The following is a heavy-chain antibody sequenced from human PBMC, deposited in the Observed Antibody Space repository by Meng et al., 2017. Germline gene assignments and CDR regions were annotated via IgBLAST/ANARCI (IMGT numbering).Heavy chain of an antibody. CDR3: ARAIAVSGTGRFDY. D-gene: IGHD6-19*01. J-gene: IGHJ4*02. CDR2: INAGNSDT. Sequence: QVQLWKSGAEVKNPGASVKVSCKASGYTFTTYAIHWVRQAPGQRLEWMGWINAGNSDTKYSQKLQGRVTITRDTSASTVYMEVSSLRSEDTGVYYCARAIAVSGTGRFDYWGQGTLVTVSS. CDR1: GYTFTTYA. V-gene: IGHV1-3*01.